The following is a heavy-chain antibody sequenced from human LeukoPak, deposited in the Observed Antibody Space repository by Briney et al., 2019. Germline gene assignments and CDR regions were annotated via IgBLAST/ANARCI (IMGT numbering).Heavy chain of an antibody. CDR3: ATSYSTYYYDSSGYYYVG. V-gene: IGHV4-61*02. D-gene: IGHD3-22*01. J-gene: IGHJ4*02. Sequence: TSQTLSLTCTVSGGSISSGSYYWSWIRQPAGKGLEWIGRIYTSGSTNYNPSLKSQVTISVDTSKNQFSLKLSSVTAADTAVYYCATSYSTYYYDSSGYYYVGWGQGTLVTVSS. CDR1: GGSISSGSYY. CDR2: IYTSGST.